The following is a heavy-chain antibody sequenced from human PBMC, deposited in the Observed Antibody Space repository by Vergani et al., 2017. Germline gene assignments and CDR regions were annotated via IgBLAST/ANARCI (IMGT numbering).Heavy chain of an antibody. D-gene: IGHD5-18*01. Sequence: QVQLVESGGGVVQPGRSLRLSCAASGFTFSSYAMHWVRQAPGKGLEWVAVISYDGSNKYYADSVKGRFTISRDNSKNTLYLQMNSRRAEDTAVYYCARDYSYGAFDIWGQGTMVTVSS. V-gene: IGHV3-30*01. J-gene: IGHJ3*02. CDR2: ISYDGSNK. CDR3: ARDYSYGAFDI. CDR1: GFTFSSYA.